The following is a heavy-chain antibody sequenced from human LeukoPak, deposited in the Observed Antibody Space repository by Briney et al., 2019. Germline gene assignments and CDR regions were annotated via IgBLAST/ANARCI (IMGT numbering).Heavy chain of an antibody. Sequence: PGGSLRLSCAASGFTFSSYAMSWVRQAPGKGLEWVSVISGSGDITYYADSVKGRLTISRDNSKNTLYLQMNSLRAEDTAVYYCAKRAGYYFDYWGQGTLVTVSS. CDR1: GFTFSSYA. J-gene: IGHJ4*02. D-gene: IGHD4/OR15-4a*01. CDR3: AKRAGYYFDY. V-gene: IGHV3-23*01. CDR2: ISGSGDIT.